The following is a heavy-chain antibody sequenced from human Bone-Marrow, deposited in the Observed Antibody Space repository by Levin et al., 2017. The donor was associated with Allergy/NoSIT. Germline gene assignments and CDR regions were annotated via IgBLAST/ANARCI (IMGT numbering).Heavy chain of an antibody. Sequence: PGGSLRLSCAASGFTFSSYAMSWVRQAPGKGLEWVSGIRGSGVGTYYADSVKGRFTISRDNSKNTLDLQLNSLTAEDTAVYYCAKWASYWGGDCYWFAPFDCWGQGALVTVSS. J-gene: IGHJ4*02. CDR1: GFTFSSYA. CDR3: AKWASYWGGDCYWFAPFDC. V-gene: IGHV3-23*01. CDR2: IRGSGVGT. D-gene: IGHD2-21*01.